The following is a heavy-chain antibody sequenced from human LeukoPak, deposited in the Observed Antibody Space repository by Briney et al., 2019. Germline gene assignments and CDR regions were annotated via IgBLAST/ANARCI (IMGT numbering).Heavy chain of an antibody. CDR3: ARASGPFDY. D-gene: IGHD3-10*01. CDR1: GXTFSIYG. J-gene: IGHJ4*02. V-gene: IGHV3-33*01. CDR2: IWNAGSNK. Sequence: GESLRLSCAATGXTFSIYGMHWVRQAPSNALEWVAVIWNAGSNKYYADSVKGRFTISRDNCKNTLYLQMNSLRAEDTAVYSCARASGPFDYWGQGTLVTVSS.